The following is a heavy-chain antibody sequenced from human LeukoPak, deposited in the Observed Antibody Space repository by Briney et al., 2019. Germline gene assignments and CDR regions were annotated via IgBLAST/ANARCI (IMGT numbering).Heavy chain of an antibody. D-gene: IGHD2-21*01. CDR1: GFIFSDSN. J-gene: IGHJ4*02. Sequence: PGGSLRLSCAASGFIFSDSNMNWVRQTPGKGLEWISCIGRDSGTMYADSVKGRFTIARANTRKSLFLHLNGLRGEDTGVYHCVVEVVVAGNRIDYWGQGIQVTVSS. CDR3: VVEVVVAGNRIDY. CDR2: IGRDSGT. V-gene: IGHV3-48*04.